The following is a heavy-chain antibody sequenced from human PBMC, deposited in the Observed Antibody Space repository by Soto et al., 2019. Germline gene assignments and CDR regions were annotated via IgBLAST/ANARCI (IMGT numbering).Heavy chain of an antibody. CDR2: ISYDGSDK. CDR1: GFTFSSYA. Sequence: HPGGSLRLSCAASGFTFSSYAMHWVRQAPGKGLEWVALISYDGSDKDYADSVKGRFTISRDNSRNTLFLQMNSLRAEDTAVYYCARDYYKYYDSSGYYRSPAYWGQGP. V-gene: IGHV3-30-3*01. CDR3: ARDYYKYYDSSGYYRSPAY. J-gene: IGHJ4*02. D-gene: IGHD3-22*01.